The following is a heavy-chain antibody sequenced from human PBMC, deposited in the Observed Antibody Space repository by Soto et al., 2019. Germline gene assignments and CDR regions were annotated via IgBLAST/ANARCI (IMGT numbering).Heavy chain of an antibody. Sequence: QVQLVQSGAEVKKPGSSVKVSCKASGGTFSSYAISWVRQAPGQGLEWMGGIIPIFGTANYAQKFQGRVTITADESTSTAYMELSSLRSEDTAVYYCAGGEGYYDSSGYHYVWFDYWGQGTLVTVSS. V-gene: IGHV1-69*12. CDR2: IIPIFGTA. D-gene: IGHD3-22*01. CDR3: AGGEGYYDSSGYHYVWFDY. J-gene: IGHJ4*02. CDR1: GGTFSSYA.